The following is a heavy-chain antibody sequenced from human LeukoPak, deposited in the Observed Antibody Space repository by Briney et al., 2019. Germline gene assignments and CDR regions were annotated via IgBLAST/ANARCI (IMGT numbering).Heavy chain of an antibody. J-gene: IGHJ4*02. V-gene: IGHV3-30*02. D-gene: IGHD1-26*01. Sequence: GGFLRLSSAASGFTFSSYGMHWVRQAPGKGLEWVAFIRYDGSNKYYADSVKGRFTISRDNSKNTLYLQMNSLRAEDTAVYYCAKDIVGATMGEEWGQGTLVTVSS. CDR3: AKDIVGATMGEE. CDR2: IRYDGSNK. CDR1: GFTFSSYG.